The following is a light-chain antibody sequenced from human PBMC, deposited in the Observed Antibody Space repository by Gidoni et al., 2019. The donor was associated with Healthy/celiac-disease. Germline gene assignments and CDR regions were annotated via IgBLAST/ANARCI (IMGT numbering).Light chain of an antibody. V-gene: IGKV1-39*01. CDR1: QSISSY. J-gene: IGKJ1*01. Sequence: DIQRTQSPSSLSESVGDRVTITCRASQSISSYLNWYQQKPGKAPKLLIYAASSLQSGVPSRFSGSGSGTDFTLTISSLQPEDFAAYYCQQSYSTPRTFGQGTKVEIK. CDR3: QQSYSTPRT. CDR2: AAS.